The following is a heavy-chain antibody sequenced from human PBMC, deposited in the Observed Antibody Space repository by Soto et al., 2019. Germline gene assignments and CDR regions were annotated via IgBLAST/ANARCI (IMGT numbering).Heavy chain of an antibody. J-gene: IGHJ4*02. D-gene: IGHD3-3*01. CDR3: ARDLGNFWSGYYSSY. V-gene: IGHV3-7*05. CDR1: GFTFISLC. CDR2: IKQDGSEK. Sequence: PGGSLRLSWAASGFTFISLCMSWVRQAPGKGLEWVANIKQDGSEKYYVDSVKGRFTISRDNAKNSLYLQMNSLRAEDTAVYYCARDLGNFWSGYYSSYWGQGTLVTVSS.